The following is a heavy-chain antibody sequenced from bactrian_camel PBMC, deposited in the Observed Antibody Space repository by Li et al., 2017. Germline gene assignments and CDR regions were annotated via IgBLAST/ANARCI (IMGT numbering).Heavy chain of an antibody. Sequence: HVQLVESGGGSVQAGGSLKLSCAVSGYTDDSSCMGWIRQSPGKEREGVAGIGSEGTTGYADSVKGRFTISRDNAKNTLYLQMNSLKTEDTAVYYCATPAMGGSWLNGLGYWGQGTQVTVS. J-gene: IGHJ6*01. CDR1: GYTDDSSC. V-gene: IGHV3S55*01. CDR3: ATPAMGGSWLNGLGY. CDR2: IGSEGTT. D-gene: IGHD6*01.